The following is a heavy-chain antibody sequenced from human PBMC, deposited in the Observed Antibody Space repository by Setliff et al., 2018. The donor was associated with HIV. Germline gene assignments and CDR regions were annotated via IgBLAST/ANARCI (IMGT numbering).Heavy chain of an antibody. CDR3: ARGGAVTADFDS. J-gene: IGHJ5*01. CDR1: GGSISSDDYY. V-gene: IGHV4-30-4*08. CDR2: ITYSGSA. D-gene: IGHD2-21*02. Sequence: SETLSLTCTVSGGSISSDDYYWNWIRQPPGKGLEWIGYITYSGSAYYNPSLKSRVTISIDTSNNQISLRLSSVTAADTAVYYCARGGAVTADFDSWGQGTLVTVSS.